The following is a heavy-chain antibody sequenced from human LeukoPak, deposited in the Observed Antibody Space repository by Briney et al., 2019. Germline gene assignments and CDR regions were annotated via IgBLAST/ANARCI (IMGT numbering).Heavy chain of an antibody. Sequence: GGSLRLSCAASGFTFSSYGMHWVRQAPGKGLEWEAFTRYDGSNKYYADSVKGRFTISRDNSKNTLYLQMNSLRAEDTAVYYCAKDPTVTGYYFDYWGPGTLVTVSS. J-gene: IGHJ4*02. V-gene: IGHV3-30*02. D-gene: IGHD4-17*01. CDR2: TRYDGSNK. CDR3: AKDPTVTGYYFDY. CDR1: GFTFSSYG.